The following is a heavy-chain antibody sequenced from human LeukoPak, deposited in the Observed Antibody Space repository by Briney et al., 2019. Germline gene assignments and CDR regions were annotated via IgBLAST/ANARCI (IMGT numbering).Heavy chain of an antibody. Sequence: SVKVFCKASGDTFSSYAISWVRQAPGQGLEWMGRIIPILGIANYAQKFQGRVTITADKSTSTAYMELSSLRSEDTAVYYCASPRYSSWYYFDYWGQGTLVTVSS. CDR2: IIPILGIA. V-gene: IGHV1-69*04. CDR1: GDTFSSYA. D-gene: IGHD6-13*01. CDR3: ASPRYSSWYYFDY. J-gene: IGHJ4*02.